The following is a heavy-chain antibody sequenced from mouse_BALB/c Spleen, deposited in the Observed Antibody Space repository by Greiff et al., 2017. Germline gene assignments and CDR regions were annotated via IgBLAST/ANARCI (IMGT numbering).Heavy chain of an antibody. D-gene: IGHD2-2*01. V-gene: IGHV14-3*02. Sequence: EVQLQQSGAELVKPGASVKLSCTASGFNIKDTYMHWVKQRPEQGLEWIGRIDPANGNTKYDPKFQGKATIKADTSSNTAYLQLSSLTSEDTAVYYCARGYDYYAMDYWGQGTSVTVSS. CDR1: GFNIKDTY. J-gene: IGHJ4*01. CDR3: ARGYDYYAMDY. CDR2: IDPANGNT.